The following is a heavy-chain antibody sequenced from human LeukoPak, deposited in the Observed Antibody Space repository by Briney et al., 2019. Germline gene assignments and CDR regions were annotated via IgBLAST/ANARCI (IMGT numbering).Heavy chain of an antibody. CDR3: AKRLDDYGDNWFNP. V-gene: IGHV1-69*13. D-gene: IGHD4-17*01. J-gene: IGHJ5*02. Sequence: GASVKVSCKASGGTFSSYAISWVRQAPGQGLEWMGGIIPIFGTANYAQKFQGRVTITADESTSTAYMELSSLRSEDTAVYYCAKRLDDYGDNWFNPWGQGTLVTVSS. CDR2: IIPIFGTA. CDR1: GGTFSSYA.